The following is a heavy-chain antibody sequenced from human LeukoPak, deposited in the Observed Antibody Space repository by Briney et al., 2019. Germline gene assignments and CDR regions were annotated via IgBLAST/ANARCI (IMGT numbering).Heavy chain of an antibody. CDR3: ARLSSSWYYLDY. CDR1: GGSFSGYY. Sequence: KPSETLSLTCAVYGGSFSGYYWSWIRQAPGKGLEWVSYISSSSSYTNYADSVKGRFTISRDNAKNSLYLQMNSLRAEDTAVYYCARLSSSWYYLDYWGQGTLVTVSS. J-gene: IGHJ4*02. V-gene: IGHV3-11*06. CDR2: ISSSSSYT. D-gene: IGHD6-13*01.